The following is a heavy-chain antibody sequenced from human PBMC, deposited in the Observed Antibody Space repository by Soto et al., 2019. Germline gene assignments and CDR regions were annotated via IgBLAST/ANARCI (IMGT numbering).Heavy chain of an antibody. J-gene: IGHJ3*01. CDR2: IGRGGTTT. V-gene: IGHV3-11*04. Sequence: QVQLVESGGGLVKPGGSLRLSCAASGFTFSDYYMSWIRQAPGKGLEWVSYIGRGGTTTYYADSLKGRFTISRDNAKNSLYLQMNSLRAEDTAVYFCATRSGGGGAFDFWGQGTMVTVSS. D-gene: IGHD3-10*01. CDR1: GFTFSDYY. CDR3: ATRSGGGGAFDF.